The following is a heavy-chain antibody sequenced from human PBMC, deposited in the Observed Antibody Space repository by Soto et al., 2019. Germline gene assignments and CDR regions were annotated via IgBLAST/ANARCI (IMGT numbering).Heavy chain of an antibody. Sequence: QVQLQQWGAGLLKPSETLSLTCAVYGGSFSGHYWSWIRQPPGKGLEWIGEINHSGSTNYNPSLTRRVTISIDTSKNQFSLKLSSVTAADTAVYYCARVDNYWGQGTLVTVYS. D-gene: IGHD3-9*01. CDR3: ARVDNY. J-gene: IGHJ4*02. CDR1: GGSFSGHY. V-gene: IGHV4-34*01. CDR2: INHSGST.